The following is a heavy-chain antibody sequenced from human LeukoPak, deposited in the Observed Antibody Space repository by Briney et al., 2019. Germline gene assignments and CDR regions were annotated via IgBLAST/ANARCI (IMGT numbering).Heavy chain of an antibody. D-gene: IGHD1-26*01. J-gene: IGHJ5*02. CDR3: ARGDLLGWFDP. Sequence: GASVKVSCKASGYTFTTFYMHWVRQAPGQGLEWMGIINPGGSSTTYAQKFQGRVTMTRDTSTSTVYMELSSLRSEDTAVYYCARGDLLGWFDPWGQGTLVTVSS. V-gene: IGHV1-46*01. CDR1: GYTFTTFY. CDR2: INPGGSST.